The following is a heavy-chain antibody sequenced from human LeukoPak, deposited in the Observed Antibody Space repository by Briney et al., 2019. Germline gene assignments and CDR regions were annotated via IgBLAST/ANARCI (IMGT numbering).Heavy chain of an antibody. Sequence: VASVKVSCKASGYTFTGYYMHWVRQAPGQGLEWMGWINPNSGGTNYAQKFQGRVTMTRDTSISTAYMELSRLRSDDTAVYYCARERTSFPHYYYYGMDVWGQGTTVTVSS. D-gene: IGHD2-2*01. CDR3: ARERTSFPHYYYYGMDV. V-gene: IGHV1-2*02. CDR2: INPNSGGT. CDR1: GYTFTGYY. J-gene: IGHJ6*02.